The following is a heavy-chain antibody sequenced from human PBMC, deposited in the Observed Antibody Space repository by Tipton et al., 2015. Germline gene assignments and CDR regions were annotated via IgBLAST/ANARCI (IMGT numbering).Heavy chain of an antibody. J-gene: IGHJ4*02. CDR1: GGSVTGGTYY. Sequence: GLVKPSETLSLNCTVSGGSVTGGTYYWSWIRQPPGKGLEWIGYIYYTGSTNYNPSLKSRVTISVDTSKNQFSLILSSVTAADTAVYYCARVSYSYDSSILDYWGQGTLVTVSS. CDR2: IYYTGST. V-gene: IGHV4-61*01. CDR3: ARVSYSYDSSILDY. D-gene: IGHD3-22*01.